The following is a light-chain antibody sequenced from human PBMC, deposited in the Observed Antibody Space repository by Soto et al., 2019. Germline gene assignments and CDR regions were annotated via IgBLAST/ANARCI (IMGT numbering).Light chain of an antibody. J-gene: IGKJ3*01. CDR3: QQRSNWQFT. CDR2: GAS. CDR1: QSVSNS. Sequence: EIVLTQSPATLSLSPGERATLSCRASQSVSNSLVWYQQKPGQAPRLLIYGASNRATGIPARFSGSGSGTDFTLTISSLESEDFAVYYCQQRSNWQFTFGPGTKVDIE. V-gene: IGKV3-11*01.